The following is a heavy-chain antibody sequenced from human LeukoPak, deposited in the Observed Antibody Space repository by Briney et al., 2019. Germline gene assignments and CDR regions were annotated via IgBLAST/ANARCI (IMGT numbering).Heavy chain of an antibody. J-gene: IGHJ4*02. V-gene: IGHV4-34*01. CDR2: IYHSGDT. Sequence: KPSETLSLTCAVYGGSFSGYYWSWIRQPPGMGLEWIGQIYHSGDTKYNGSLKSRVTISVDTSKNQFSLKMSSVTAADTAVYYCARRRGGDQFDYWGQGALVTVSS. D-gene: IGHD3-16*01. CDR3: ARRRGGDQFDY. CDR1: GGSFSGYY.